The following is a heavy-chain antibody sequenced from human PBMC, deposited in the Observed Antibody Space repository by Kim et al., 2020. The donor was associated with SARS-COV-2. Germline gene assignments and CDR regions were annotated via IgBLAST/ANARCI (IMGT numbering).Heavy chain of an antibody. D-gene: IGHD6-13*01. CDR1: GFIFSSYG. J-gene: IGHJ4*02. CDR2: ISYDGNTK. CDR3: AKSKSQGPTAGRGVDY. Sequence: PGGSLRLSCTASGFIFSSYGMHWVRQAPGKGLEWVAVISYDGNTKLYTDSVKGRFAISRDDSKNTLHLQMNYLTIEDTAVYYCAKSKSQGPTAGRGVDYWGLGTLVIVSS. V-gene: IGHV3-30*18.